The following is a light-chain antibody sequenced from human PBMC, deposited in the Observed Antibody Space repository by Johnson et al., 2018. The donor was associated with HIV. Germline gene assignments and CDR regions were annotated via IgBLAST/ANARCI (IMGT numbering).Light chain of an antibody. CDR2: ENN. CDR1: SSNIGNNY. V-gene: IGLV1-51*02. Sequence: QPVLTQPPSVSAAPGQKVTISCSGSSSNIGNNYVSWYQQVPGTTPKLFIYENNKRPSGIPDRFSGSKSGTSATLGITGLQTGDEADYYCGTWDSGLSGYVFGTGTKVTV. CDR3: GTWDSGLSGYV. J-gene: IGLJ1*01.